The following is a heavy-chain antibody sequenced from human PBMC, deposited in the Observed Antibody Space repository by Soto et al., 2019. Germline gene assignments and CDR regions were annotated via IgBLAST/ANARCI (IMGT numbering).Heavy chain of an antibody. CDR1: GFTFRDYG. V-gene: IGHV3-30-3*01. Sequence: GGSLRLSCAASGFTFRDYGMHWVRQAPGKGLEWVAVISYDGSQKYYADSVKGRFTISRDNSKNTLYLQMNSLRAEDTAVYYCARDSGGLLGPSYGVDVWGQGTTVTVSS. D-gene: IGHD3-10*01. CDR3: ARDSGGLLGPSYGVDV. J-gene: IGHJ6*02. CDR2: ISYDGSQK.